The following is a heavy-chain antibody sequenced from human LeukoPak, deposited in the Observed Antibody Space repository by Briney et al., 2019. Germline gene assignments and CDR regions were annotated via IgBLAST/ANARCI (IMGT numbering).Heavy chain of an antibody. Sequence: PGGSLRLSCSASGFTFSNYPMHWVRQAPGKRLEYVSAISGNGANTYYADSVKGRFTISRDNSKNTLYFQMISLTPEDTAVYYCVKDSHSDFWTGPFDPWGQGTLVTVSS. V-gene: IGHV3-64D*06. D-gene: IGHD3/OR15-3a*01. CDR2: ISGNGANT. J-gene: IGHJ5*02. CDR3: VKDSHSDFWTGPFDP. CDR1: GFTFSNYP.